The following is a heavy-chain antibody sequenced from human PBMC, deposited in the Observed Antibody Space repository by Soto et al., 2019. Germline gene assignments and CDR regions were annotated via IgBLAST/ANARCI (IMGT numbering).Heavy chain of an antibody. Sequence: GGSLRLSCAASGFTFSSYGMHWVRQAPGKGLEWVAVIWYDGSNKYYADSVKGRFTISRDNSKNTLYLQMNSLRAEDTAVYYCARDSDWIAARYMDVWGKGTTVTVSS. V-gene: IGHV3-33*01. CDR3: ARDSDWIAARYMDV. J-gene: IGHJ6*03. D-gene: IGHD1-1*01. CDR1: GFTFSSYG. CDR2: IWYDGSNK.